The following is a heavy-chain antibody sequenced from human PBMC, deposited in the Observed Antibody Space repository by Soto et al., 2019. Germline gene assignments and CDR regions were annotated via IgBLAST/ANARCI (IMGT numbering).Heavy chain of an antibody. CDR3: ARTSVNYDFWSGYYPH. Sequence: GGSVRLSCAASGFTVSSNYMSWVRQALGKGLEWVSVIYSGGSTYYADSVKGRFTISRHNSKNTLYLQMNSLRAEDTAVYYCARTSVNYDFWSGYYPHWGKGTTVTVSS. D-gene: IGHD3-3*01. CDR2: IYSGGST. J-gene: IGHJ6*04. V-gene: IGHV3-53*04. CDR1: GFTVSSNY.